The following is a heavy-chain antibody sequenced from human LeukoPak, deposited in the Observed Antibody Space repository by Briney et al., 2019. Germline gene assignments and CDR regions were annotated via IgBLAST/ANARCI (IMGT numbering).Heavy chain of an antibody. CDR2: ISSSSSYI. CDR1: GFTFSSYS. CDR3: GIPVTKDDYYYNMDV. V-gene: IGHV3-21*01. Sequence: PGGSLRLSCAASGFTFSSYSMNWVRQAPGKGLEWVSSISSSSSYIYYADSVKGRFTISRDNAKNSLYLEMNSLRAEDTAVYYCGIPVTKDDYYYNMDVWGQGTTVAVS. D-gene: IGHD4-17*01. J-gene: IGHJ6*03.